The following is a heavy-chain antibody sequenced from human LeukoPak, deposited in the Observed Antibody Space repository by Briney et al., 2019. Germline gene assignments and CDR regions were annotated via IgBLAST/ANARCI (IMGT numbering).Heavy chain of an antibody. V-gene: IGHV3-48*03. CDR2: ISRSGSST. CDR3: AREGTVTTPIGY. D-gene: IGHD4-17*01. Sequence: GGSLRLSCAASGFTFSSYEMNWVRQAPGKGLEWVSYISRSGSSTYYADSVKGRFTISRDNAKNSLYLQMNSLRAEDSAVYYCAREGTVTTPIGYWGQGTLVTVSS. CDR1: GFTFSSYE. J-gene: IGHJ4*02.